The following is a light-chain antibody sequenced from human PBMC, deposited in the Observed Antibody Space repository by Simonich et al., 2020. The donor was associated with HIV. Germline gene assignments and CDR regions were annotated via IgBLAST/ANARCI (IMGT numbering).Light chain of an antibody. V-gene: IGKV3-15*01. J-gene: IGKJ2*01. CDR2: GAS. CDR3: QQYYDTPYT. Sequence: EIVMTQSPATLSVSPGKRATLSFRASQSVSSDLAWYQQKPGQAPRLLIYGASTRATGVPARFSGSGSGTDFTLTIRSLQAEDVALYYCQQYYDTPYTFGQGTKLEIK. CDR1: QSVSSD.